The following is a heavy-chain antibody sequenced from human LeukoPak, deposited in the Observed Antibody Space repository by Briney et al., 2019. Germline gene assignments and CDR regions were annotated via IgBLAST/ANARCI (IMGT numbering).Heavy chain of an antibody. V-gene: IGHV3-9*01. CDR1: GLNFVDYA. D-gene: IGHD2-15*01. CDR2: ISYNSGDI. J-gene: IGHJ4*02. CDR3: ARVSSRYCTGGSCYFDS. Sequence: PGRSLRLSCAASGLNFVDYAMHWVRQVPGKGLEWVSGISYNSGDIIYADSVKGRFTISRDNAKNSLYLQMNHLRAEDTALYYCARVSSRYCTGGSCYFDSWGQGTLVTVSS.